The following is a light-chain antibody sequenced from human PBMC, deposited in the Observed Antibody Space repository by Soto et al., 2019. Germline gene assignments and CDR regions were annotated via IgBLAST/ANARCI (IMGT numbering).Light chain of an antibody. J-gene: IGKJ1*01. Sequence: EIVLTQSPATLSSFPGDRVTLSCRASQYINTRLAWYQHRPGQAPRLRIYQTSLRAAGIPARFIASGSGTDFTLTIADVQPEDFALYYCHQRQSLSRTFGQGT. CDR3: HQRQSLSRT. CDR1: QYINTR. V-gene: IGKV3-11*01. CDR2: QTS.